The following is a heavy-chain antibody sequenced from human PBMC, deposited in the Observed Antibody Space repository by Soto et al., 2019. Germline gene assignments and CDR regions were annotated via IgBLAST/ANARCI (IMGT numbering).Heavy chain of an antibody. V-gene: IGHV3-13*01. Sequence: GGSLRLSCAASGFTFSSYDMHWVRQATGKGLEWVSAIGTAGDTYYPGSVKGRFTISRENAKNSLYLQMNSLRAEDTAVYYCARDGGSSGYYEDAFDIWGQGTMVTVSS. D-gene: IGHD3-22*01. CDR2: IGTAGDT. CDR3: ARDGGSSGYYEDAFDI. CDR1: GFTFSSYD. J-gene: IGHJ3*02.